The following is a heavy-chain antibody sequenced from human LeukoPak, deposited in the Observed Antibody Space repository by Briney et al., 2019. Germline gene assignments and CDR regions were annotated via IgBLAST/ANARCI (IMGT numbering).Heavy chain of an antibody. J-gene: IGHJ4*02. CDR2: ISGDLRYI. CDR1: GFSFSSYS. Sequence: GGSLRLSCAASGFSFSSYSVNWVRQAPGKGLEWVSSISGDLRYISYADSVKGRFTISRDNAKTSVFLQMNSLRAEDTAVYYCARDRGPDGIVAPAPFDYWGQGTLVTVSS. CDR3: ARDRGPDGIVAPAPFDY. V-gene: IGHV3-21*01. D-gene: IGHD2/OR15-2a*01.